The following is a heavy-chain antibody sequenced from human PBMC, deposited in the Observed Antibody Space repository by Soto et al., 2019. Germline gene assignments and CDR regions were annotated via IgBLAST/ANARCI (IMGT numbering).Heavy chain of an antibody. Sequence: PSETLSLTCTVSGGSISSYYWSWIRQPPGKGLEWIGYIYYIGSTNYNPSLKSRATISVDTSKNQFSLKLSSVTAADTAVYYCARHYYNSGSYSTCYYYMDVWGKGTTVTVSS. J-gene: IGHJ6*03. CDR3: ARHYYNSGSYSTCYYYMDV. D-gene: IGHD3-10*01. CDR2: IYYIGST. V-gene: IGHV4-59*08. CDR1: GGSISSYY.